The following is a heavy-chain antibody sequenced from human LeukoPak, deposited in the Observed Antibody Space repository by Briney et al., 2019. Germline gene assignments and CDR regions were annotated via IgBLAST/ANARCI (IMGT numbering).Heavy chain of an antibody. J-gene: IGHJ4*02. V-gene: IGHV3-30*18. CDR2: ISYDGSNK. D-gene: IGHD2-2*01. CDR3: ANLGSSELRVPASQGN. CDR1: GFTFSSYG. Sequence: GRSLRLSCAASGFTFSSYGMHWVRQAPGKGLEWVAVISYDGSNKYYADSVKGRFTISRDNSKNTLYLQMNSLRAEDTAVYYCANLGSSELRVPASQGNRGQGTLVTVSS.